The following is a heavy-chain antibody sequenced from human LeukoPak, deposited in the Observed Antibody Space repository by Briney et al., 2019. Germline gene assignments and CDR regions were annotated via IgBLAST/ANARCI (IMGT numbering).Heavy chain of an antibody. CDR3: ARVRKQYYYDDSHHRDASDI. CDR2: ISPYNGNT. CDR1: GYTFTTYG. D-gene: IGHD3-22*01. Sequence: ASAKVSCKASGYTFTTYGINWVRQAPGQGLEWMGWISPYNGNTNYAQKLQGRVTMTTDTSTSTVYMELRSLRSDDTAVYYCARVRKQYYYDDSHHRDASDIWGQGTMVIVSS. J-gene: IGHJ3*02. V-gene: IGHV1-18*01.